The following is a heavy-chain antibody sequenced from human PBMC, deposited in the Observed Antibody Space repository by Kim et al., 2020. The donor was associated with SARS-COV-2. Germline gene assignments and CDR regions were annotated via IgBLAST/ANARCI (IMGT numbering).Heavy chain of an antibody. J-gene: IGHJ2*01. CDR2: IYYSGST. CDR3: ARQGEGITIFGVVNPRNWYFDL. V-gene: IGHV4-59*08. D-gene: IGHD3-3*01. CDR1: GGSISSYY. Sequence: SETLSLTCTVSGGSISSYYWSWIRQPPGKGLEWIGYIYYSGSTNYNPSLKSRVTISVDTSKNQFSLKLSSVTAADTAVYYCARQGEGITIFGVVNPRNWYFDLWGRGTLVTVSS.